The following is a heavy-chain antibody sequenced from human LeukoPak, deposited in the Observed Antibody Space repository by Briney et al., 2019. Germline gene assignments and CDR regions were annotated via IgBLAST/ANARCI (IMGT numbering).Heavy chain of an antibody. J-gene: IGHJ4*02. Sequence: GGSLRLSCAASGFTFNNYGIHWVRQAPGKGLEWVAVISYDGSNKYYADSVKGRFTISRDNSKNTLYLQMNSLKASDTAMYYCARGPVVGATIGGNDYWGQGTLVTVSS. CDR2: ISYDGSNK. V-gene: IGHV3-30*03. D-gene: IGHD1-26*01. CDR3: ARGPVVGATIGGNDY. CDR1: GFTFNNYG.